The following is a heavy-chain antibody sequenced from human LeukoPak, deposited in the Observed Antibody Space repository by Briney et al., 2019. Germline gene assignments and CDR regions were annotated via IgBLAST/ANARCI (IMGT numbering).Heavy chain of an antibody. D-gene: IGHD1-7*01. V-gene: IGHV3-30*02. J-gene: IGHJ4*02. CDR1: GFTFSNSG. CDR2: IRYDGKYK. Sequence: GGSLRLSCAASGFTFSNSGMHWVRQAPGKGLEWVTFIRYDGKYKYYADSVKGRFTISRDNAKNSLYLQMNSLRAEDTAVYYCARDVPGITGTRVDYWGQGTLVTVSS. CDR3: ARDVPGITGTRVDY.